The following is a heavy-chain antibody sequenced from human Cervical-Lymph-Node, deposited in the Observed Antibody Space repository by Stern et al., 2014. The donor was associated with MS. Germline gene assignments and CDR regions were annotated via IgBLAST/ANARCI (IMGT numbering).Heavy chain of an antibody. D-gene: IGHD4/OR15-4a*01. CDR2: ITPVGCLT. J-gene: IGHJ3*02. CDR3: AGNNKVLKNAFDI. CDR1: GLNFTTYY. Sequence: VQLVESGAEVKKPGASVQVSCKAPGLNFTTYYIHWVRQAPGQGLEWMGIITPVGCLTRSAQKFQGRVTLTRDAPTSTFSMELSSLTSEDTAVYYCAGNNKVLKNAFDIWGQGTLVTVS. V-gene: IGHV1-46*01.